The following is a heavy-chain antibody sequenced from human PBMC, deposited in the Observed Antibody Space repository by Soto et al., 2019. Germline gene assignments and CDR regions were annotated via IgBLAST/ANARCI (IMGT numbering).Heavy chain of an antibody. V-gene: IGHV3-30-3*01. J-gene: IGHJ6*02. CDR2: ISYDGSNK. CDR3: ARAGCDGGSCYTLVGLRYGMDV. Sequence: QVQLVESGGGVVQPGRSLRLSCAASGFTFSSYAMHWVRQAPGKGLEWVAVISYDGSNKYYADSVKGRFTISRDNSKNTRYRKMNSLRAEDTAVYYCARAGCDGGSCYTLVGLRYGMDVWGQGTTVTVSS. D-gene: IGHD2-15*01. CDR1: GFTFSSYA.